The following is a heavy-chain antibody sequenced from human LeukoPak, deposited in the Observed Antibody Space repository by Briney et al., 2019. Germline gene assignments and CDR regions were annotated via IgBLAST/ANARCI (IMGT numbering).Heavy chain of an antibody. D-gene: IGHD4-17*01. J-gene: IGHJ6*03. CDR1: GYTFTSYY. Sequence: GASVKVSCKASGYTFTSYYMHWVRQAPGQGLEWMGIINPSGGSTSYAQKFQGRVTMTRDTSKNQFSLKLSSVTAADTAVYYCARAPDAGLRRIGYYYYYMDVWGKGTTVTVSS. V-gene: IGHV1-46*01. CDR2: INPSGGST. CDR3: ARAPDAGLRRIGYYYYYMDV.